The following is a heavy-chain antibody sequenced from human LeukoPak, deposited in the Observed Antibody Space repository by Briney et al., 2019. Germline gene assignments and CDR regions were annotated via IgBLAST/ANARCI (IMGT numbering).Heavy chain of an antibody. J-gene: IGHJ4*02. V-gene: IGHV3-30-3*01. CDR2: ISYDGSNK. CDR3: ARGIQLWTPFDY. D-gene: IGHD5-18*01. Sequence: GRSLRLSCAASGFTFDNYAMHWVRQAPGKGLEWVAVISYDGSNKYYADSVKGRFTISRDNSKNTLYLQMNSLRAEDTAVYYCARGIQLWTPFDYWGQGTLVTVSS. CDR1: GFTFDNYA.